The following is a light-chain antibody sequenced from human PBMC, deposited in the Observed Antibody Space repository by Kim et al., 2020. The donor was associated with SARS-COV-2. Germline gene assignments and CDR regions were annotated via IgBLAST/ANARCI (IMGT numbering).Light chain of an antibody. Sequence: GESVALSCTAPICGIVRYIRVSWYQQPPGTAPKIMIYEVSNRPSGVPDHFSGSKSGNTASLTISGLQAEDEADYSCSSYTSSTTWVFGGGTQLTVL. CDR2: EVS. V-gene: IGLV2-18*02. J-gene: IGLJ3*02. CDR3: SSYTSSTTWV. CDR1: ICGIVRYIR.